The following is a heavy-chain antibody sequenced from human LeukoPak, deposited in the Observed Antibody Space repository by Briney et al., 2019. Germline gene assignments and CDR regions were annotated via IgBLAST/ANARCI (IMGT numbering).Heavy chain of an antibody. Sequence: PSETLSLTCTVSGGSISSYHWSWLRQPPGKGLEYIGYTHYSGATNYNPSLKSRVTISLDTSGNQFSPKLSSVTAADTAVYYCASGYCGGACQLGGVDMWGQGTMVTVSS. CDR3: ASGYCGGACQLGGVDM. J-gene: IGHJ3*02. V-gene: IGHV4-59*01. CDR1: GGSISSYH. CDR2: THYSGAT. D-gene: IGHD2-21*02.